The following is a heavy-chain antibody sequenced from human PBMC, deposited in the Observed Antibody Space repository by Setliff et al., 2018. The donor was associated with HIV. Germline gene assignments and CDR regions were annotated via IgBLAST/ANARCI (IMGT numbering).Heavy chain of an antibody. CDR3: VYSSGSGWFAP. CDR2: INPNSGGT. CDR1: GYTFSGYY. Sequence: ASVKVSCKASGYTFSGYYLHWVRQAPGQGLEWMGWINPNSGGTNYAQKFQGRVTMTRDTSISTAYMELSRLISDDTAVYYCVYSSGSGWFAPWGQGTLVTVS. V-gene: IGHV1-2*02. J-gene: IGHJ5*02. D-gene: IGHD6-19*01.